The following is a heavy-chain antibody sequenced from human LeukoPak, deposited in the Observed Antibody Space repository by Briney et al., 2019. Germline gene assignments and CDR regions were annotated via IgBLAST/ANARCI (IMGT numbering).Heavy chain of an antibody. J-gene: IGHJ6*02. V-gene: IGHV3-23*01. CDR1: GFTLRSYA. CDR2: IGDSGSVT. Sequence: GGSLRLSCVASGFTLRSYALSWVRQAPGKGLEWVSTIGDSGSVTFAADAVKGRFTISRDNSKNTMYLQMDSLRVVDTAVYYCAKVTRELDYSMDVWGQGTTVTVS. CDR3: AKVTRELDYSMDV. D-gene: IGHD1-1*01.